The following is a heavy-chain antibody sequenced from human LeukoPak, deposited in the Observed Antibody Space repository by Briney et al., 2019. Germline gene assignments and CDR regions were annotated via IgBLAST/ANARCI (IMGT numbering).Heavy chain of an antibody. CDR1: GFTFSDAW. CDR3: TVNYCSGGSCYML. D-gene: IGHD2-15*01. J-gene: IGHJ4*02. CDR2: IKSKTDGGTT. Sequence: GGSLRLSCAASGFTFSDAWMSWVRQAPGKGLEWVGRIKSKTDGGTTDYAAPVKGRFTILRDDSKNTLYLQMNSLKTEDTAVYYCTVNYCSGGSCYMLWGQGTLVTVSS. V-gene: IGHV3-15*01.